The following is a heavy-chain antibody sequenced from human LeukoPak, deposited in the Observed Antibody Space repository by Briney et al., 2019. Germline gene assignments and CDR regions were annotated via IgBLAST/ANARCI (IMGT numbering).Heavy chain of an antibody. D-gene: IGHD3-22*01. CDR3: AKDYYYDSSGFDY. J-gene: IGHJ4*02. CDR1: GFTFSSYA. Sequence: GGSLRLSCAASGFTFSSYAMSWVRQAPGKGLGLVSAISGSGGSTYYADSVKGRFTISRDNSKNTLYLQMNSLRAEDTAVYYCAKDYYYDSSGFDYWGQGTLVTVSS. CDR2: ISGSGGST. V-gene: IGHV3-23*01.